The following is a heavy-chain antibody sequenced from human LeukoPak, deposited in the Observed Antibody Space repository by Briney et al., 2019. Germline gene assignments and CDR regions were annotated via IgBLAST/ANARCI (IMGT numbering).Heavy chain of an antibody. CDR2: ISSSCSTI. CDR1: GFTFSDYY. Sequence: GGSLRLSCVACGFTFSDYYMSWIRQAPGKGLEWVSYISSSCSTIYYADSVNGRFTISRDNAKNSLYLQMNSLRAEDMALYYCAKDSSSSPYYFDYWGQGTLVTVSS. CDR3: AKDSSSSPYYFDY. J-gene: IGHJ4*02. V-gene: IGHV3-11*01. D-gene: IGHD6-6*01.